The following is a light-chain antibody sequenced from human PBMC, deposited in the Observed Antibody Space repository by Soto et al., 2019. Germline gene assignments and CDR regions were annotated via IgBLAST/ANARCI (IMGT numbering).Light chain of an antibody. CDR2: GAS. CDR3: QQYGSSPPYT. V-gene: IGKV3-20*01. CDR1: QSVSTSY. Sequence: EIVMTQYPANRSLSPGERATLSCRASQSVSTSYLAWYQQKPGQAPRLLIYGASSRATGIPDRFSGSGSGTDFTLTISRLEPADFAVYYCQQYGSSPPYTFGQGTKVDIK. J-gene: IGKJ2*01.